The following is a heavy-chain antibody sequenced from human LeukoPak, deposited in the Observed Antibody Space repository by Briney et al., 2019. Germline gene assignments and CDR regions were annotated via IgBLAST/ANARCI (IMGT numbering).Heavy chain of an antibody. J-gene: IGHJ4*02. Sequence: PGRSLRLSCTASGFTFGDYAMSWVRQAPGKGLEWVGFIRSKAYGGTTEYAASVKGRFTISRDNSKSIAYLQMNSLKTEDTAVYYCTTYRSGHYWGQGTLVSVSS. CDR2: IRSKAYGGTT. CDR1: GFTFGDYA. CDR3: TTYRSGHY. D-gene: IGHD6-19*01. V-gene: IGHV3-49*04.